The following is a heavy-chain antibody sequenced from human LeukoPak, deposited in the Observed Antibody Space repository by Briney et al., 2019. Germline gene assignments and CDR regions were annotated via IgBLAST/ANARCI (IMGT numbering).Heavy chain of an antibody. V-gene: IGHV4-59*08. D-gene: IGHD3-22*01. CDR2: IYYSGST. Sequence: PSETLSLTCTVSGGSFSSYHWSWIRQPPGKGLEWIGYIYYSGSTNYNPSLKSRVTISVDTSKNQFSLKLSSVTAADTAVYYCARHKYYYDPSNWFDPWGQGTLVTVSS. CDR1: GGSFSSYH. J-gene: IGHJ5*02. CDR3: ARHKYYYDPSNWFDP.